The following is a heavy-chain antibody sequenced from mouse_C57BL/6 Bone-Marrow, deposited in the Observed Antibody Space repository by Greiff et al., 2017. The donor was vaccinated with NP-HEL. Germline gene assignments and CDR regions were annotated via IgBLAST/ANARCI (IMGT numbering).Heavy chain of an antibody. J-gene: IGHJ1*03. CDR1: GYSFTGYY. CDR2: INPSTGGT. CDR3: ARRHYGSSHWYFDV. Sequence: EVHLVESGPELVKPGASVKISCKASGYSFTGYYMNWVKQSPEKSLEWIGEINPSTGGTTYNQKFKAKATLTVDKSSSTAYMQLKSLTSEDSAVYYCARRHYGSSHWYFDVWGTGTTVTVSS. V-gene: IGHV1-42*01. D-gene: IGHD1-1*01.